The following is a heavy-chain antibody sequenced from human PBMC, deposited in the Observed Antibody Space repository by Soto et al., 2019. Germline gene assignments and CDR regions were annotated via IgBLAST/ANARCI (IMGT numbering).Heavy chain of an antibody. CDR3: ARPRGREDYIGGYFDL. D-gene: IGHD4-4*01. CDR1: GFTFSSYA. CDR2: ISYDGSNK. Sequence: GGSLRLSCAASGFTFSSYAMHWVRQAPDKGLEWVAVISYDGSNKYYADTVKGRFTISRDNSKNTLYLKMNSLRAEDTAVNYWARPRGREDYIGGYFDLGGRGPLVTVSS. J-gene: IGHJ2*01. V-gene: IGHV3-30-3*01.